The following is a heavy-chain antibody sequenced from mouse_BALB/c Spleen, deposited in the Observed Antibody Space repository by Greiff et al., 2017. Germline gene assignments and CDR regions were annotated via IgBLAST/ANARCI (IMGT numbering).Heavy chain of an antibody. CDR1: GFTFSSFG. D-gene: IGHD2-1*01. J-gene: IGHJ4*01. Sequence: EVHLVESGGGLVQPGGSRKLSCAASGFTFSSFGMHWVRQAPEKGLEWVAYISSGSSTIYYADTVKGRFTISRDNPKNTLFLQMTSLRSEDTAMYYCAREVIDYAMDYWGQGTSVTVSS. V-gene: IGHV5-17*02. CDR2: ISSGSSTI. CDR3: AREVIDYAMDY.